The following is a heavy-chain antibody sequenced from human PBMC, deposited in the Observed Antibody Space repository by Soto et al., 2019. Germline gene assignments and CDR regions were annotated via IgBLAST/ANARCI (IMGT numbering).Heavy chain of an antibody. CDR3: ARSPIEGSGSYYNYFDY. CDR2: IYYSGST. V-gene: IGHV4-39*01. D-gene: IGHD3-10*01. CDR1: GGSISSSSYY. J-gene: IGHJ4*02. Sequence: QLQLQESGPGLVKPSETLSLTCTVSGGSISSSSYYWGWIRQPPGKGLEWIGSIYYSGSTYYNPSLKSRCTISVDTSKIQFSLKLSSVTAADTAVYYCARSPIEGSGSYYNYFDYWGQGTLVTVSS.